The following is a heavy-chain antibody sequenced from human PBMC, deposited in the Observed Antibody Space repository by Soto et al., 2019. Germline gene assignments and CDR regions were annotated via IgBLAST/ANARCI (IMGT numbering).Heavy chain of an antibody. CDR1: GGSISSYY. CDR2: INHSGTT. V-gene: IGHV4-34*01. Sequence: SETLSLTCTVSGGSISSYYWSWIRQPPGKGLEWIGEINHSGTTNYNPSLKSRVTISVDTSKNQFSLSLTSVTAADTAVYYCARQDITIAAFDYWGQGTLVTVLL. J-gene: IGHJ4*02. D-gene: IGHD6-13*01. CDR3: ARQDITIAAFDY.